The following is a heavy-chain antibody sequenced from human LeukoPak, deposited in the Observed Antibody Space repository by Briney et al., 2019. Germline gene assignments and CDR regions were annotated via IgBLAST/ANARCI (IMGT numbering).Heavy chain of an antibody. CDR3: ARGGNCSGGSCYSDRGWFDP. CDR2: IYYTGST. J-gene: IGHJ5*02. V-gene: IGHV4-59*01. D-gene: IGHD2-15*01. Sequence: SEPLSLTCTVSGGSISSYYWSWIRQPPGKGLEWIGYIYYTGSTNYNRSLKSRVTMSVDTSKNQFSLKLSSVTAADTAVYYCARGGNCSGGSCYSDRGWFDPWGQGTLVTVSS. CDR1: GGSISSYY.